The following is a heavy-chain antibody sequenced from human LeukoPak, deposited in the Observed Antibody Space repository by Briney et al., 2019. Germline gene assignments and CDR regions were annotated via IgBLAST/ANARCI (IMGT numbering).Heavy chain of an antibody. CDR1: GFTFSSYE. CDR3: AREYTYYDILTGYYNRVLDY. D-gene: IGHD3-9*01. Sequence: GGSLRLSCAASGFTFSSYEMNWVRQAPGKGLEWASYISSSGSTIYYADSVKGRFTISRDNAKNSLYLQMNSLRAEDTAVYYCAREYTYYDILTGYYNRVLDYGGQATLATVSS. CDR2: ISSSGSTI. J-gene: IGHJ4*02. V-gene: IGHV3-48*03.